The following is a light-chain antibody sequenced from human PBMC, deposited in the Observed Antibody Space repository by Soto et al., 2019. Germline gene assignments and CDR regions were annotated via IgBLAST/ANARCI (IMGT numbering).Light chain of an antibody. CDR1: NIGSKS. CDR2: DDT. J-gene: IGLJ1*01. V-gene: IGLV3-21*02. CDR3: QVWDSVSDHYV. Sequence: SYELTQPPSVSVAPGQTARITCGGNNIGSKSVHWYKQKPGQAPVLVVYDDTDRPSGIPERFSGSNSGNTATLTISRVGAGDEADYYCQVWDSVSDHYVFGAGTKLTVI.